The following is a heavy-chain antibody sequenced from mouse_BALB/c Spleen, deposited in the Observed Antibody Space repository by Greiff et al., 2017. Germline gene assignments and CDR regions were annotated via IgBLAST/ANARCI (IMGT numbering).Heavy chain of an antibody. Sequence: EVHLVESGGGLVQPGGSRKLSCAASGFTFSSFGMHWVRQVPEKGLEWVAYISSGSSTIYYADTVKGRFTISRDNPKNTLFLQMTSLRSEDTAMYYCARGPLLRPRAMDYWGQGTSVTVSS. J-gene: IGHJ4*01. D-gene: IGHD1-2*01. CDR2: ISSGSSTI. V-gene: IGHV5-17*02. CDR3: ARGPLLRPRAMDY. CDR1: GFTFSSFG.